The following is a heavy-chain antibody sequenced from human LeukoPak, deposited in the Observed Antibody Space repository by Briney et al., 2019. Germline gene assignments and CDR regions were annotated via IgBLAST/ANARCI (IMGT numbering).Heavy chain of an antibody. CDR1: GFTFSSYV. J-gene: IGHJ4*02. CDR2: ISGSAGST. Sequence: PGGSLRLSCAASGFTFSSYVMSWVRQAPGKGLEWVSGISGSAGSTDYADSVKGRFTISRDNSKNTLYLQMKGLRAEDTAVYYCVKDSVVVAGLVNYFDYWGQGTLVTVSS. D-gene: IGHD6-19*01. V-gene: IGHV3-23*01. CDR3: VKDSVVVAGLVNYFDY.